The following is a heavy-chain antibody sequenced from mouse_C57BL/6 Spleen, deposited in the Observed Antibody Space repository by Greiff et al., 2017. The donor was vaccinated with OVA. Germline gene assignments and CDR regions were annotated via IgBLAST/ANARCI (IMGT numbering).Heavy chain of an antibody. CDR2: ISYDGSN. CDR1: GYSITSGYY. V-gene: IGHV3-6*01. CDR3: AREGVTTVVAYVRYFDV. Sequence: EVQLQESGPGLVKPSQSLSLTCSVTGYSITSGYYWNWIRQFPGNKLEWMGYISYDGSNNYNTSLKNRISITRDTSKNQFFLKLNSVTTEDTATYYWAREGVTTVVAYVRYFDVLGTGTTVTVSS. D-gene: IGHD1-1*01. J-gene: IGHJ1*03.